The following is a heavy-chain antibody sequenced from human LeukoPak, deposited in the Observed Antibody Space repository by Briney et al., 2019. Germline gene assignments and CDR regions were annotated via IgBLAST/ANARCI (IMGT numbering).Heavy chain of an antibody. CDR2: MNPNSGNT. V-gene: IGHV1-8*01. J-gene: IGHJ4*02. CDR3: ARDHGSSWPVGY. D-gene: IGHD6-13*01. Sequence: ASVKVSCKASGYTFTSYDINWVRQATGQGLEWMGWMNPNSGNTGYAQKFQGRVTMTRNTSISTAYMELSSLRSEDTAVYYCARDHGSSWPVGYWGQGTLVTVSS. CDR1: GYTFTSYD.